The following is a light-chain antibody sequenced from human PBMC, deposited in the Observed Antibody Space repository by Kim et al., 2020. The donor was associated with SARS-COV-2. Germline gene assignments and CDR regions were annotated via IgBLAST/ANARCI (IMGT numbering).Light chain of an antibody. Sequence: SGSPGQTASITCSGDKVGDKYVSWYQQKPGQSPILVIYLDTKRPSGIPERFSGSNSGNAATLTISGTQPMDEADYYCQAWDRFTVIFGGGTQLTVL. CDR1: KVGDKY. CDR2: LDT. CDR3: QAWDRFTVI. V-gene: IGLV3-1*01. J-gene: IGLJ2*01.